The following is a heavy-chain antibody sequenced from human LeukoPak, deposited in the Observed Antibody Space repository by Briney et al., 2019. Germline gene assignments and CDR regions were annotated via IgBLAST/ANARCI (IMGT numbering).Heavy chain of an antibody. Sequence: SVKVSCKASGGTFSSYAISWVRQAPGQGLEWMGRIIPILGIANYAQKFQGRVTITADKSTSTAYMELSSLRAEDTAVYYCARARPYYHASGSLFYFDYWGQGTLVTVSS. J-gene: IGHJ4*02. V-gene: IGHV1-69*04. D-gene: IGHD3-10*01. CDR3: ARARPYYHASGSLFYFDY. CDR2: IIPILGIA. CDR1: GGTFSSYA.